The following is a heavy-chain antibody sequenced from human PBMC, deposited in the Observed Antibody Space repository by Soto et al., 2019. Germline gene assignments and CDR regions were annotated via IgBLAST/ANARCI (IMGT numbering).Heavy chain of an antibody. Sequence: EVQLVETGGGLIQPGGSLRLSCLASGFSVTTNYIIWVRQPPGKGLEWVSTTFTGGSTHYADSVKGRFSISRDNSKNTVYLQMNNLRVEDTAVYYCAKKPTSSNQRWACGMDVWGQGTTVSVSS. CDR1: GFSVTTNY. D-gene: IGHD4-17*01. V-gene: IGHV3-53*02. CDR3: AKKPTSSNQRWACGMDV. J-gene: IGHJ6*02. CDR2: TFTGGST.